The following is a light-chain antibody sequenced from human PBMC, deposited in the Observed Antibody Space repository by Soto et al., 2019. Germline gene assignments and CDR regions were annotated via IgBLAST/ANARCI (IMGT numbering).Light chain of an antibody. CDR3: SSYTKSNTRSCV. J-gene: IGLJ1*01. Sequence: QSALTQPASVSGSPGQSITISCTGTSGDIGSYNRVSWYQQHPGKAPKLIIYEVTDRPSGVSHRFSGSKSGNTASLTISGLQDEDEEEDYCSSYTKSNTRSCVFGTGTKLTVL. CDR2: EVT. V-gene: IGLV2-14*01. CDR1: SGDIGSYNR.